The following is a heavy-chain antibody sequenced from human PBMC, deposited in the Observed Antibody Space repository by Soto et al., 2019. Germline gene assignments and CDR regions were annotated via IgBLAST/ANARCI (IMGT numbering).Heavy chain of an antibody. CDR3: AKEGSSRSSLWYFDV. CDR2: ISYDGTNT. Sequence: QVQLVESGGGVVQPGRSLRLSCAASGFTFSSYGMHWVRQAPGKGLEWVAAISYDGTNTYDADSVKGRFTMSRDNYKNTLYLQMNSLRGEDTAVYYCAKEGSSRSSLWYFDVWGRGTLVTVSS. CDR1: GFTFSSYG. V-gene: IGHV3-30*18. D-gene: IGHD6-6*01. J-gene: IGHJ2*01.